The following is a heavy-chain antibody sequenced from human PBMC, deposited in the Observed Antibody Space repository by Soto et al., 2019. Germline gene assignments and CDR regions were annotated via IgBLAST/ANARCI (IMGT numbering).Heavy chain of an antibody. CDR1: GYTFTGYY. CDR2: INPNSGGT. V-gene: IGHV1-2*02. J-gene: IGHJ6*02. CDR3: ARDDGGSTYAYYYYGMDD. Sequence: ASVKVSCKASGYTFTGYYMHWVRQAPGQGLEWMGWINPNSGGTNYAQKFQGRVTMARDTSISTAYMELSRLRSDDTAVYYCARDDGGSTYAYYYYGMDDWGQGTTVRVSS. D-gene: IGHD1-26*01.